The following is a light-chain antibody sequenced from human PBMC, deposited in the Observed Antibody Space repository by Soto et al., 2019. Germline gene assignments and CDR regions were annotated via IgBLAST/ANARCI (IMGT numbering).Light chain of an antibody. V-gene: IGLV2-14*01. CDR3: SSFTSTSTNYV. CDR2: DVS. Sequence: QSVLTQPASVSASPGQSITISCTGTSSDIGVYNHVSWYQQHPGKAPKLMIYDVSNRPSGVSNRFSGSKSGNTASLTISGLQPEDEADYYCSSFTSTSTNYVFGTGTKLTVL. J-gene: IGLJ1*01. CDR1: SSDIGVYNH.